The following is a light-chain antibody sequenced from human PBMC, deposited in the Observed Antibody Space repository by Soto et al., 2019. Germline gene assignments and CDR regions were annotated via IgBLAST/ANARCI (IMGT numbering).Light chain of an antibody. CDR3: QQSYSIPRT. J-gene: IGKJ1*01. CDR2: ADS. CDR1: QYISNY. V-gene: IGKV1-39*01. Sequence: DIQMTQSPSSLSGSVGDRVTITCRANQYISNYLLLNQQKPGKPPKLLFFADSSVQSGFQTRFCGSGSRTGFTLTISSLQPEDCAAYYCQQSYSIPRTFGQGTKVDIK.